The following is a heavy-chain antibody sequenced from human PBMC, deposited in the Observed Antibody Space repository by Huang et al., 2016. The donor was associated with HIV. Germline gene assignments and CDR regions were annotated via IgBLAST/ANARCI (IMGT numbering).Heavy chain of an antibody. CDR2: MNPNSGDT. D-gene: IGHD3-22*01. V-gene: IGHV1-2*02. J-gene: IGHJ4*02. CDR1: GYTFTDYY. CDR3: SRSAEFYDSSGVLAY. Sequence: QVHLVQSGAEGKKPGASVRVSCKASGYTFTDYYLHWVRQAPGQGLEWMGWMNPNSGDTKYAQKFQDRVTMTRDTFISTAYMELSRLRSDDSAVYYCSRSAEFYDSSGVLAYWGQGTLVIVST.